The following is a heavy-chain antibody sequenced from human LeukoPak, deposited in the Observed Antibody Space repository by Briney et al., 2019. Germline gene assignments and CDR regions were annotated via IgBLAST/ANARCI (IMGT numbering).Heavy chain of an antibody. CDR1: GYTFTGYY. CDR2: INPNSGGT. V-gene: IGHV1-2*02. D-gene: IGHD5-18*01. J-gene: IGHJ5*02. CDR3: ARDTAMVTYWFDP. Sequence: ASVKVSCKASGYTFTGYYMHWVRQAPGQGLEWMGWINPNSGGTNYAQKFQGRVTMTRDTSISTAYMELSRLRSDDAAVYYCARDTAMVTYWFDPWGQGTLVTVSS.